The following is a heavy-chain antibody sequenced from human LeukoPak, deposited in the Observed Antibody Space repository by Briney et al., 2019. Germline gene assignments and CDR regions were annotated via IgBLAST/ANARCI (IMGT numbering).Heavy chain of an antibody. V-gene: IGHV3-9*01. D-gene: IGHD3-22*01. CDR1: GFIFNNYA. J-gene: IGHJ4*02. CDR3: AKDGRDYYDSSGTFDY. Sequence: PGGSLRLSCAGSGFIFNNYAMHWVRQPPGKGLEWVSGISWNSGSIDYADSVKGRFTISRDNAENSLYLQMNSLRAEDTALYYCAKDGRDYYDSSGTFDYWGQGTLVTVSS. CDR2: ISWNSGSI.